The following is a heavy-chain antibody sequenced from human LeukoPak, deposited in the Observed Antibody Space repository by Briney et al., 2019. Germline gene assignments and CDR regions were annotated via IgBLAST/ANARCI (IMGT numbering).Heavy chain of an antibody. V-gene: IGHV3-21*01. CDR3: ALMGNRAGIDY. CDR2: ISSSSSYI. Sequence: GGSLRLSCAASGFTFSRYSMNWVRQAPGKGLEWVSSISSSSSYIYYADSVKGRFTISRDNAKNSLYLQMNSLRAEDTAVYYCALMGNRAGIDYWGQGTLVTVSS. CDR1: GFTFSRYS. J-gene: IGHJ4*02. D-gene: IGHD6-19*01.